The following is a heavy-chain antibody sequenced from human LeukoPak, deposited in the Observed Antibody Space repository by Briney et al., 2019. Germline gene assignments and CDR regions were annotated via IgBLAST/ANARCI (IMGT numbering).Heavy chain of an antibody. V-gene: IGHV4-59*01. D-gene: IGHD3-22*01. CDR1: GGSISSYY. J-gene: IGHJ4*02. CDR2: IYYSGST. Sequence: SETLSLTSTVSGGSISSYYWSWIRQPPGKGLEWIGYIYYSGSTNYNPSLESRVTISVDTSKNQFSLKLSSVTAADTAVYYCARVSRGDYYYSSGYLDYWGQGTLVTVSS. CDR3: ARVSRGDYYYSSGYLDY.